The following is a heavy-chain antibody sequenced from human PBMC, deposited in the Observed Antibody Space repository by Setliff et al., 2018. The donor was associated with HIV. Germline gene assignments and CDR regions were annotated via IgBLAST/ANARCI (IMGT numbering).Heavy chain of an antibody. J-gene: IGHJ4*02. D-gene: IGHD3-10*02. CDR2: IQSSGII. CDR1: GFSFSSHS. CDR3: ARENYYVLEY. Sequence: GGSLRLSCAASGFSFSSHSMTWVRQAPGKGLEWVSLIQSSGIIYYADSMKGRFTISRDNSKNTLYLQMNSLTAEDTAVYYCARENYYVLEYWGQGTLVTVSS. V-gene: IGHV3-23*01.